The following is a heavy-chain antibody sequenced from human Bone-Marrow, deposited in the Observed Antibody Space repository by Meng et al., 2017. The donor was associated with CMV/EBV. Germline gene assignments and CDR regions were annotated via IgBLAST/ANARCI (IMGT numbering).Heavy chain of an antibody. D-gene: IGHD1-26*01. Sequence: SETLSLTCTVSGGSVSSGSYYWSWIRQPPGKGLEWIGYIYYSGSTNYNPSLKSRVTISVDTSKNQFSLKLSSVTAADTAVYYCARALLRASHGASRGWGQGTLVTVSS. CDR3: ARALLRASHGASRG. J-gene: IGHJ4*02. V-gene: IGHV4-61*01. CDR2: IYYSGST. CDR1: GGSVSSGSYY.